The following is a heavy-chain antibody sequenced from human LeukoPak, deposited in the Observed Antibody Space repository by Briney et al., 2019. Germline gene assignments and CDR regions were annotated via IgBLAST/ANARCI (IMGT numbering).Heavy chain of an antibody. CDR2: TSSSSTI. V-gene: IGHV3-48*04. D-gene: IGHD2-21*02. CDR3: ARDRGDCGGDCS. CDR1: GFTFSSYS. Sequence: GGSLRLSCAASGFTFSSYSLNWVRQAPGKGLEWVSYTSSSSTIYYADSVTGRFTISRDNAKNSLFLQMNSLRAEDTAVYYCARDRGDCGGDCSWGQGTLVTVSS. J-gene: IGHJ5*02.